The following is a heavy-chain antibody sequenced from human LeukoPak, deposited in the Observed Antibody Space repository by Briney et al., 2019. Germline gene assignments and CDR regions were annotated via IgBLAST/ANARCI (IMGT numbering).Heavy chain of an antibody. CDR3: ARGDPGIYYFDY. CDR2: IYYSGST. CDR1: GGSISSSSYY. Sequence: SETLSLTCTVSGGSISSSSYYWGWIRQPPGKGLEWIGSIYYSGSTYYNPSLKSRVTISVDTSKNQFSLKLSSVTAADTAVYYCARGDPGIYYFDYWGQGTLVTVSS. J-gene: IGHJ4*02. V-gene: IGHV4-39*07. D-gene: IGHD2-21*01.